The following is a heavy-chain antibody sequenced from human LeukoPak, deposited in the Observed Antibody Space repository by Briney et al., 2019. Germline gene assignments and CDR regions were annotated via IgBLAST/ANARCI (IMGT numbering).Heavy chain of an antibody. V-gene: IGHV3-21*01. CDR2: ITAGGSFK. D-gene: IGHD3-9*01. J-gene: IGHJ4*02. CDR3: ARNYDVLTGYPSYFDH. CDR1: GFTFSNYA. Sequence: PGGSLRLSCAASGFTFSNYAMNWVRQAPGKGLDWVSSITAGGSFKYYADSVEGRFTISRDNAKNSLYLQMSSLTPEDTAVYYCARNYDVLTGYPSYFDHWGQGILVTVSS.